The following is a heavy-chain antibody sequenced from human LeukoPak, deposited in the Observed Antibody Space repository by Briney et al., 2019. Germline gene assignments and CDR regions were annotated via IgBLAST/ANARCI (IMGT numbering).Heavy chain of an antibody. D-gene: IGHD3-10*01. CDR2: IYSGGST. J-gene: IGHJ4*02. CDR3: TRGSPILRGRPFDY. CDR1: GFTVSRNY. V-gene: IGHV3-53*01. Sequence: GGSLRLSCAASGFTVSRNYMNWVRQAPGKGLEWVSVIYSGGSTYYADSVKGRFTISRDNSKNTLYFQMNSLRAEDTAFYYCTRGSPILRGRPFDYWGQGTLVTVSS.